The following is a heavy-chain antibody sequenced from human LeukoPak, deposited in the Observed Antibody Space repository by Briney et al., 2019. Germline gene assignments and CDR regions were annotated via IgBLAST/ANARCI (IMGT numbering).Heavy chain of an antibody. CDR3: AKVDTSEDFDY. Sequence: GTSLRLSCAASGFTFSTYSMNWVRQAPGKGLEWVSAISGSGGSTYYADSVKGRFTISRDNSKNTLYLQMNSLRAEDTAVYYCAKVDTSEDFDYWGQGTLVTVSS. V-gene: IGHV3-23*01. D-gene: IGHD5-18*01. J-gene: IGHJ4*02. CDR2: ISGSGGST. CDR1: GFTFSTYS.